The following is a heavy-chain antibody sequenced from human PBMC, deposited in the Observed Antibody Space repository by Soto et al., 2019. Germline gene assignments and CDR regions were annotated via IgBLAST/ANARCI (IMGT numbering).Heavy chain of an antibody. Sequence: PEECLMRSGRGCVWSLTNYWIGWVRQMPGKGLEWMGIIYLGDSDTRYSPSFQGQVTISGDKSISTAYLQWSSLKASDTAIHYCARPRGDYYGMDVWGQGTTV. CDR3: ARPRGDYYGMDV. CDR2: IYLGDSDT. J-gene: IGHJ6*01. V-gene: IGHV5-51*01. D-gene: IGHD5-12*01. CDR1: VWSLTNYW.